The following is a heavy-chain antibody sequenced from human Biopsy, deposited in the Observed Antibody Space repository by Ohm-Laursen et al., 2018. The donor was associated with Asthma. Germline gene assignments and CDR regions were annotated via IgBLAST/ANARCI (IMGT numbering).Heavy chain of an antibody. J-gene: IGHJ4*02. CDR1: GYTFTSYY. CDR2: INPSGGST. D-gene: IGHD5-24*01. V-gene: IGHV1-46*01. Sequence: ASVKVSCKASGYTFTSYYMHWVRQAPGQGLEWMGIINPSGGSTSYAQKFQGRVTMTRDTSTSTVYMELNSLRGDDTAVYYCARDMNRDGWYFDYWGQGTLVTVSS. CDR3: ARDMNRDGWYFDY.